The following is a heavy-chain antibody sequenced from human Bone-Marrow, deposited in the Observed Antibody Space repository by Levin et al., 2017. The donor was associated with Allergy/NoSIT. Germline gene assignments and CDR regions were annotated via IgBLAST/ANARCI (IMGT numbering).Heavy chain of an antibody. CDR1: GFTFSNYG. CDR3: AKRIESYSWGIDF. J-gene: IGHJ4*02. CDR2: ISYDGSNK. V-gene: IGHV3-30*18. D-gene: IGHD1-26*01. Sequence: GGSLRLSCAASGFTFSNYGMHWVRQAPGQGLEWVAVISYDGSNKYYADSVKGRFTVSRDNSKNTLHLQINSLRAGDTAVYYCAKRIESYSWGIDFWGQGTLVTVSS.